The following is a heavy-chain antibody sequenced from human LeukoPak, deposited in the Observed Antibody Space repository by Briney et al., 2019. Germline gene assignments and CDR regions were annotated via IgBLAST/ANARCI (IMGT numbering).Heavy chain of an antibody. CDR3: AKKRFLQMVYATPAVYSHMDV. Sequence: GGSLRLSCAASGFTFSSYWMSWVRQAPGKGLEWVANIKKDGSEKYYVDSVKGRFTISRDNAKNSLYLQMNSLRAEDTAVYYCAKKRFLQMVYATPAVYSHMDVWGKGTPVPVS. CDR2: IKKDGSEK. CDR1: GFTFSSYW. D-gene: IGHD2-8*01. J-gene: IGHJ6*03. V-gene: IGHV3-7*01.